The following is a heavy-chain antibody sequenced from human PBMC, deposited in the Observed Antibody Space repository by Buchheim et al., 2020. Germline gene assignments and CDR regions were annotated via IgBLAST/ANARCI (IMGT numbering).Heavy chain of an antibody. CDR3: VRGSSVYKWFDP. V-gene: IGHV4-30-4*01. CDR2: IYSSGST. Sequence: QVQLQESGPGLVKPSQTLSLTCTVSGGSISSGDYYWTWIRQPPGKGLEWIGCIYSSGSTDYNPSLKSRLTIPADTSKNQFSLKLSFVTAADTAFYYCVRGSSVYKWFDPWGQGTLVLSP. CDR1: GGSISSGDYY. J-gene: IGHJ5*02. D-gene: IGHD5/OR15-5a*01.